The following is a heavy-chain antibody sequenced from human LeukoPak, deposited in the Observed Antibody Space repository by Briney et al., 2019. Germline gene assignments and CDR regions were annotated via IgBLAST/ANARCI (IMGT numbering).Heavy chain of an antibody. J-gene: IGHJ6*04. Sequence: GGSLRLSCAASGFTFSSYAMSWVRQAPGKGLEWVSAISGSGASTYYADSVKGRFTISRDNAKNSLYLQMNSLRAEDTAVYYCARVMAIANFGSGDVWGKGTTVTVSS. V-gene: IGHV3-23*01. CDR1: GFTFSSYA. CDR2: ISGSGAST. D-gene: IGHD3-3*01. CDR3: ARVMAIANFGSGDV.